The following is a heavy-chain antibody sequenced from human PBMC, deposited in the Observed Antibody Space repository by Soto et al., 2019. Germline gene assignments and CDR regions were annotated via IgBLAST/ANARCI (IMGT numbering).Heavy chain of an antibody. D-gene: IGHD2-15*01. CDR1: GGTFSSYG. Sequence: SVKVSCKASGGTFSSYGISWVRQAPGQGFEWMGGVIPIVDTTSYAQRFQDRVTITADESTRTAYMELTSLRSEDTAVYYCARDGYCSGGSCYSVPVFDYWGQGTLVTVSS. CDR3: ARDGYCSGGSCYSVPVFDY. V-gene: IGHV1-69*13. CDR2: VIPIVDTT. J-gene: IGHJ4*02.